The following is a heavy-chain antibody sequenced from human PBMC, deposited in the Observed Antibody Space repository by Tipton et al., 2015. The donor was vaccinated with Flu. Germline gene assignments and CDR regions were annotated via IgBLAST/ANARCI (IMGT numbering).Heavy chain of an antibody. CDR1: GYSISSGYY. CDR2: IYHRGNT. Sequence: TLSLTCTVSGYSISSGYYWGWVRQPPGKGLEWIGCIYHRGNTYYNPSLKSRVTISLDTSKNQLSLRLGSVTATDTAVYYCARAYGSGVHWFDTWGQGTLVTVSS. D-gene: IGHD3-10*01. CDR3: ARAYGSGVHWFDT. V-gene: IGHV4-38-2*02. J-gene: IGHJ5*02.